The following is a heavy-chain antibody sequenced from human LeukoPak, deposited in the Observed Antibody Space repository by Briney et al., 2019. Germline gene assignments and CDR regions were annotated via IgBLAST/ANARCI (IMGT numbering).Heavy chain of an antibody. CDR1: GYTFTSYD. CDR3: ARGRKRYYDFWSGAWYFDL. D-gene: IGHD3-3*01. V-gene: IGHV1-8*01. J-gene: IGHJ2*01. Sequence: ASVKVSCKASGYTFTSYDINWVRQATGQGLEWMGWMNPNSGNTGYAQKFQGRVTMTRNTSISTAYMELSSLRSEDTAVYYCARGRKRYYDFWSGAWYFDLWGRGTLVTVSS. CDR2: MNPNSGNT.